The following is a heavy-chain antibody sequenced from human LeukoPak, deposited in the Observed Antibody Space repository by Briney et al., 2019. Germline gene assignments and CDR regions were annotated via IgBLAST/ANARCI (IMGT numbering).Heavy chain of an antibody. CDR3: ARAVSCSSTSCYTYYYYGMDV. Sequence: SETLSLTCTVSGGSISSYYWSWIRQPPGKGLEWIGYIYYSGSTYYNPSLKSRVTISVDTSKNQFSLKPSSVTAADTAVYYCARAVSCSSTSCYTYYYYGMDVWGQGTTVTVSS. CDR1: GGSISSYY. D-gene: IGHD2-2*01. V-gene: IGHV4-59*08. J-gene: IGHJ6*02. CDR2: IYYSGST.